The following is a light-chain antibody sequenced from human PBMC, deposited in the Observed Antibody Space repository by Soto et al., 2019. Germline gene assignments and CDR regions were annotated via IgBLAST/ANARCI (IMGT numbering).Light chain of an antibody. CDR3: SSYTSRGTWV. Sequence: QSALTQPASVSGSPGQSITISCTGTSSDVGGYNYVSWFQQHPGKAPKLMIYEVNNRPSGVSNRFSGSKSGNTASLTISGLQAEDEADYYCSSYTSRGTWVXGGGTKLTVL. CDR1: SSDVGGYNY. J-gene: IGLJ3*02. CDR2: EVN. V-gene: IGLV2-14*01.